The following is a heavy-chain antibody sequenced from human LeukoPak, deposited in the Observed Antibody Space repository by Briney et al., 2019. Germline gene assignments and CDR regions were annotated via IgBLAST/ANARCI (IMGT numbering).Heavy chain of an antibody. Sequence: ASVKVSCKASGYTFASYDISWVRQAPGQGLECMGWISAYNGNTNYAQKFQGRVTMTTDTSTSTAYMELRSLRSDDTAVYYCARVPGYSSGWYPIDYWGQGTLDTVSS. J-gene: IGHJ4*02. CDR3: ARVPGYSSGWYPIDY. CDR2: ISAYNGNT. D-gene: IGHD6-19*01. V-gene: IGHV1-18*01. CDR1: GYTFASYD.